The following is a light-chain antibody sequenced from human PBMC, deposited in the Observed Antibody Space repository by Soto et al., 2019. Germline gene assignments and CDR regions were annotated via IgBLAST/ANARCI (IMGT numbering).Light chain of an antibody. CDR1: ALPKQY. CDR3: QSADSSGTYQV. V-gene: IGLV3-25*03. Sequence: SYVLTQPPSVSVSPGQTARITCSGDALPKQYAYWYQQKPGQAPVLVIYKDSERPSGIPERFSGSSSGTTVTLTISGVQAEDEADYYCQSADSSGTYQVFGGGTKVTVL. J-gene: IGLJ2*01. CDR2: KDS.